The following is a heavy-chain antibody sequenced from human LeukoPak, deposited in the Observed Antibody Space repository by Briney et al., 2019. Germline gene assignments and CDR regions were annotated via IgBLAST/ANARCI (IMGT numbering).Heavy chain of an antibody. CDR3: ARPLGYTGTGTYFGY. J-gene: IGHJ4*02. Sequence: GGSLRLSCEASGFTFSSYEMNWVRQAPGKGLKWVSYISRGGDIIHYADSVKGRFTISRDNAKNSLYLQMNSLRVEDTAVYYCARPLGYTGTGTYFGYWGQGALVTISS. CDR1: GFTFSSYE. V-gene: IGHV3-48*03. D-gene: IGHD3-10*01. CDR2: ISRGGDII.